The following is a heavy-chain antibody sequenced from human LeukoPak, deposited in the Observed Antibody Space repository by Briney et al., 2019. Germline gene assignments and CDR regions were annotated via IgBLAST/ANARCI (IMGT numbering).Heavy chain of an antibody. J-gene: IGHJ4*02. Sequence: GGSLRLSCAASGFTLSSYNMNWVRQAPGKGLEWVSSISSSSTYIYYAASVKGRFTISRDNAKNSLYLQMNSLRAEDTAVYYCASGDVAVAGTGFDYWGQGTLVTVSS. D-gene: IGHD6-19*01. CDR2: ISSSSTYI. CDR3: ASGDVAVAGTGFDY. CDR1: GFTLSSYN. V-gene: IGHV3-21*01.